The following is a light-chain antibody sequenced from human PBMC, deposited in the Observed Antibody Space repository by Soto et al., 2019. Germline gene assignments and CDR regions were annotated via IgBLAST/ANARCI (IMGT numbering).Light chain of an antibody. J-gene: IGKJ1*01. CDR3: QQYVHWPPGT. V-gene: IGKV3-15*01. CDR1: QSVSSS. Sequence: EIVVTQSPATLSVSPGERVTLSCRASQSVSSSLAWYQQRPGQAPRLLIYDTSNRAPGIAARFSGSGSGTEFTLTISSLQSEDVAVYYCQQYVHWPPGTFGQGTKVDIK. CDR2: DTS.